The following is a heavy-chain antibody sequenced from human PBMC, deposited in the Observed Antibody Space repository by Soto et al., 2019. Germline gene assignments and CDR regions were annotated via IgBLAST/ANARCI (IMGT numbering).Heavy chain of an antibody. D-gene: IGHD3-16*02. CDR3: ARDSQTYDYVWGSYRPYPLGL. J-gene: IGHJ4*02. CDR2: IWYDGSNK. CDR1: GFTFSSHG. Sequence: PGGSLRLSCAACGFTFSSHGMHWVRQAPGKGLEWVAVIWYDGSNKYYADSVKGRFTISRDTSKNTLYLQMNSLRAEDTAMYYCARDSQTYDYVWGSYRPYPLGLWGQATLVTVSS. V-gene: IGHV3-33*01.